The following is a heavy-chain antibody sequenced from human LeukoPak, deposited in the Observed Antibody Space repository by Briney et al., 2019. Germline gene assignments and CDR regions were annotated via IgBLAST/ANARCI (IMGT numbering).Heavy chain of an antibody. CDR2: IIAMFGTA. CDR1: GGTFSIYA. CDR3: ARVHHYYGSGSPSPGGWFDP. D-gene: IGHD3-10*01. J-gene: IGHJ5*02. Sequence: SVKVSCKASGGTFSIYAISWVRQAPGQGLEWMGGIIAMFGTANYAQKFQGRVTITADESTSTAYMELSSLRSEDTAVYYCARVHHYYGSGSPSPGGWFDPWGQGTLVTVSS. V-gene: IGHV1-69*13.